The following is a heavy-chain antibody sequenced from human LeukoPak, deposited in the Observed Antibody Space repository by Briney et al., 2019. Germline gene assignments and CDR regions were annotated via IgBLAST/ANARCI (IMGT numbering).Heavy chain of an antibody. V-gene: IGHV4-59*01. D-gene: IGHD3-9*01. J-gene: IGHJ3*02. CDR3: ARGVLRYFDWLFLDAFDI. CDR1: GGSISSYY. CDR2: IYYSGST. Sequence: SETLSFTCTVSGGSISSYYWSWIRQPPGKGLEWIGYIYYSGSTNYNPSLKSRVTISVDTSKNQFSLKLSSVTAADTAVYYCARGVLRYFDWLFLDAFDIWGQGTMVTVSS.